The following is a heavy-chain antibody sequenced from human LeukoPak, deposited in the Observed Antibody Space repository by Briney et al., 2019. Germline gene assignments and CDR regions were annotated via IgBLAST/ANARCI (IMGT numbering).Heavy chain of an antibody. Sequence: SETLSLTCTVSGGSISSSSYYWGWIRQPPGKGLEWLGSIYYSGSTYYNPSLESRVTISVDTSKDQFSLKLSSVTAADTAVYYCARQPDTAMEYYFDYWGQGTLVTVSS. J-gene: IGHJ4*02. CDR2: IYYSGST. V-gene: IGHV4-39*01. CDR1: GGSISSSSYY. CDR3: ARQPDTAMEYYFDY. D-gene: IGHD5-18*01.